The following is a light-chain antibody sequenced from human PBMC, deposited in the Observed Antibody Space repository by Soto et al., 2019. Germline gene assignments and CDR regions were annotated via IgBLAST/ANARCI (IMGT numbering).Light chain of an antibody. CDR2: GAS. V-gene: IGKV3-15*01. CDR3: QQYDTWPRGT. J-gene: IGKJ1*01. CDR1: QIISTK. Sequence: EIVMTQSPATLSVSPGERATLSCRASQIISTKLAWYQQKPGQAPRLLIYGASTRATGIPARFSGSGSGTEFTLSSSSRQSEDFAVYHCQQYDTWPRGTFGQGTKVEIK.